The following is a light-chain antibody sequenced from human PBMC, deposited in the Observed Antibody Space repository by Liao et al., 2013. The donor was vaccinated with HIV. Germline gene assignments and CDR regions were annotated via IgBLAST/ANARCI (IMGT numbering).Light chain of an antibody. CDR2: YGS. CDR3: YSAADNNRGV. CDR1: NIGTKS. J-gene: IGLJ3*02. V-gene: IGLV3-21*01. Sequence: SHVLTQPPSVSATPGGTATISCAGSNIGTKSVHWYQQRPGQPPVLVIYYGSDRPSGIPERFSGSASGNTATLIISRVEAGDEADYYCYSAADNNRGVFGGGTKLTVL.